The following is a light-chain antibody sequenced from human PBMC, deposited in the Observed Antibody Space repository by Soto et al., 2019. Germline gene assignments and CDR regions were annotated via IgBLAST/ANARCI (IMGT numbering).Light chain of an antibody. Sequence: QSVLTQPPSVSGAPGQRVTISCTGSSSNIGAGYDVHWYQQPPGTAPKLLIYGNTNRPSGVPDRFSGSRSGTSASLAITGLQAEDDGDYYCQSYGSSLSGSSVFGTGTKVTVL. J-gene: IGLJ1*01. CDR1: SSNIGAGYD. CDR3: QSYGSSLSGSSV. CDR2: GNT. V-gene: IGLV1-40*01.